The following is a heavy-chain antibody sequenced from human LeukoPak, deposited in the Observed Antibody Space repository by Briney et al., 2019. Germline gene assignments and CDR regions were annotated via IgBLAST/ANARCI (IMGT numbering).Heavy chain of an antibody. CDR1: GFTFSSYG. V-gene: IGHV3-30*18. CDR3: AKGAYYYGSGSYWSSGVY. CDR2: ISYDGSNK. Sequence: GGSLRLSCAASGFTFSSYGMHWVRQAPGKGLEWVAVISYDGSNKYYADSVKGRFTISRDNSKNTLYLQMNSLRAEDTAVYYCAKGAYYYGSGSYWSSGVYRGQGTLVTVSS. D-gene: IGHD3-10*01. J-gene: IGHJ4*02.